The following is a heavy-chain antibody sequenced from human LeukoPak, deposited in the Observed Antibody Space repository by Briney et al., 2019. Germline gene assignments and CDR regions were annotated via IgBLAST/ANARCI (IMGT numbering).Heavy chain of an antibody. CDR3: ARRLGRSFDY. Sequence: ASVKVSCTASGYTFINHAIHWVRQAPGQRLEWMGWINIGNGNTKYSQNFQGRITITRDTSATTAYMDLSSLRSEDTAVYYCARRLGRSFDYWGQGTLVTVSS. J-gene: IGHJ4*02. CDR2: INIGNGNT. CDR1: GYTFINHA. V-gene: IGHV1-3*04. D-gene: IGHD2-21*01.